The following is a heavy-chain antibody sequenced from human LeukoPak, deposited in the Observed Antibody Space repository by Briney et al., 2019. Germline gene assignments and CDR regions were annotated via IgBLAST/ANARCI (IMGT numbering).Heavy chain of an antibody. CDR1: GYTFTSYD. J-gene: IGHJ4*02. Sequence: ASLKVSCKASGYTFTSYDINWVRQATGQGLEWMGWMNPNSGNTGYAQKFQGRVTMTRNTSISTAYMELSSLRSEDTAVYYCAREGSSSWNFDYWGQGTLVTVSS. D-gene: IGHD6-13*01. V-gene: IGHV1-8*01. CDR2: MNPNSGNT. CDR3: AREGSSSWNFDY.